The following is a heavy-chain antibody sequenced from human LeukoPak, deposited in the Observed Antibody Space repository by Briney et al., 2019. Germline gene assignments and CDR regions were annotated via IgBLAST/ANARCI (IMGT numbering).Heavy chain of an antibody. V-gene: IGHV4-61*02. D-gene: IGHD6-13*01. CDR3: ARGGIAAAIFQH. J-gene: IGHJ1*01. CDR2: FYTSGST. Sequence: SETLSLTCTVSGGSISTGSYYWSWIRQPAGKGLEWIGRFYTSGSTKYNPSLKSRVTISVDTSKNQFSLKLSSVTAADTAVYYCARGGIAAAIFQHWGQGTLVTVSS. CDR1: GGSISTGSYY.